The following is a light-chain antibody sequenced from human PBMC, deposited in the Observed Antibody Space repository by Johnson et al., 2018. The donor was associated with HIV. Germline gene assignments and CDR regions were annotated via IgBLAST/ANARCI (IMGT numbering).Light chain of an antibody. CDR1: RSNIGTND. J-gene: IGLJ1*01. Sequence: QSALTQPPSVSAAPGQKVTVSCSGSRSNIGTNDVSWYQQFPGAAPKLLIYEKNKRPSGIPDRFSASMSGTSATLDITGLQTGDEGDYYCGAWDSSLGAHYVFGTGTRVTVL. CDR2: EKN. CDR3: GAWDSSLGAHYV. V-gene: IGLV1-51*02.